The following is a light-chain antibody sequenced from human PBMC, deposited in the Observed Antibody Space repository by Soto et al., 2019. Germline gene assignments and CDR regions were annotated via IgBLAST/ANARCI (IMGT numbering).Light chain of an antibody. Sequence: DIQMTQSPSTLSASVGDRVTITCRASQSISSWLAWYQQKPGKAPKLLIYKASSLESGVPSRCSGSGSRTEITLTISSLQPDDSATYYCQQYNSYWTFGQGTKVEIK. CDR3: QQYNSYWT. V-gene: IGKV1-5*03. CDR2: KAS. J-gene: IGKJ1*01. CDR1: QSISSW.